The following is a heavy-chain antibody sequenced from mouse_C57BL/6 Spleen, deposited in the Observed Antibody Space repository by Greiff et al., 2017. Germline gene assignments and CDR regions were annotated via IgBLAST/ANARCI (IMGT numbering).Heavy chain of an antibody. J-gene: IGHJ2*01. CDR2: ISSGSSTI. V-gene: IGHV5-17*01. Sequence: EVQLVESGGGLVKPGGSLKLSCAASGFTFSDYGMHWVRQAPEKGLEWVAYISSGSSTIYYADTVKGRFTISRDNAKNTLFLQVTSLRSEDTAVYYCARKFYYGSHFDYWGQGTTLTVSS. CDR1: GFTFSDYG. D-gene: IGHD2-1*01. CDR3: ARKFYYGSHFDY.